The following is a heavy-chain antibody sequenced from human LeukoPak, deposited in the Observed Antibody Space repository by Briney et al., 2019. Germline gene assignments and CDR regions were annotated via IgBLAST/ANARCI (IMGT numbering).Heavy chain of an antibody. V-gene: IGHV3-30-3*01. Sequence: GGSLRLSCAASGFTFSSFAMHWVRQAPGKGLEWVAVISYDGSNKYYADSVKGRFTISRDNSKNTLYLQMNSLRAEDTAVYYCARNLLGYCSGGSCYGLVYWGQGTLVTVSS. CDR3: ARNLLGYCSGGSCYGLVY. J-gene: IGHJ4*02. CDR1: GFTFSSFA. D-gene: IGHD2-15*01. CDR2: ISYDGSNK.